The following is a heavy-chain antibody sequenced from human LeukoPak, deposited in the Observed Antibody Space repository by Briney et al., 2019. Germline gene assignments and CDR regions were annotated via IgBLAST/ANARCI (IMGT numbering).Heavy chain of an antibody. CDR2: IYPGDSDT. CDR1: GYSFTSYW. J-gene: IGHJ5*02. V-gene: IGHV5-51*01. CDR3: ARRRYGDYGRVSWFDP. Sequence: GESLKTSCKGSGYSFTSYWIGWVRQMPGKGLEWMGIIYPGDSDTRYSPSFQGQVTISADKSISTAYLQWSSLKASDTAMYYCARRRYGDYGRVSWFDPWGQGTLVTVSS. D-gene: IGHD4-17*01.